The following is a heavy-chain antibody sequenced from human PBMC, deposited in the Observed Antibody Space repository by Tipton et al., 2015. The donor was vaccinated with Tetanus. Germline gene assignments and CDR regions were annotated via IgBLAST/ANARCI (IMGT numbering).Heavy chain of an antibody. J-gene: IGHJ4*02. D-gene: IGHD3-22*01. Sequence: LRLSCTVSGDSISSGDFYWSWIRQHPGKGLEWIGYIYFTGTTYYNPSLESRLTISIDTSKNQFSLELTSVTAADPAVYYCARDSYYSSRWSFADYWGQGTLVTVSS. CDR2: IYFTGTT. CDR3: ARDSYYSSRWSFADY. CDR1: GDSISSGDFY. V-gene: IGHV4-31*02.